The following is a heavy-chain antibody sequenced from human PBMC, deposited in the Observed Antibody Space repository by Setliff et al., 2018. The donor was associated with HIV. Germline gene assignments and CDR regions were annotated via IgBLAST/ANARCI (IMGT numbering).Heavy chain of an antibody. D-gene: IGHD5-12*01. CDR1: GTSISTYY. V-gene: IGHV4-59*07. Sequence: SDTLSLTCTVSGTSISTYYWIWIRQPQGKGLEWLGSIYYGGSITEVNPSLNSRVTISVDTTKNPFSLNPNSVTATDTAVYYCARWTPKSGYDPAGYFTYYVDFWGQGALVTVSS. CDR3: ARWTPKSGYDPAGYFTYYVDF. CDR2: IYYGGSI. J-gene: IGHJ4*02.